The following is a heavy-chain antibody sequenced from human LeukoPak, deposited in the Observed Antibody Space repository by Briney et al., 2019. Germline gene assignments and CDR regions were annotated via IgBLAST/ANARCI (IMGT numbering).Heavy chain of an antibody. J-gene: IGHJ4*02. Sequence: ASVKVSCKASGYTFTGYYMHWVRQAPGQGLEGMGIINPSGGSTSYAQKFQGRVTMTRDMSTSTVYMELSSLRSEDTAVYYCARGGYYDSSGYYFSFDYWGQGTLVTVSS. D-gene: IGHD3-22*01. CDR1: GYTFTGYY. CDR2: INPSGGST. CDR3: ARGGYYDSSGYYFSFDY. V-gene: IGHV1-46*01.